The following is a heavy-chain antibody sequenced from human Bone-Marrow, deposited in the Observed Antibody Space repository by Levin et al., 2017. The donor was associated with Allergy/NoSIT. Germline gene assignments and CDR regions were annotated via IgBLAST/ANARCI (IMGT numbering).Heavy chain of an antibody. Sequence: PGESLKISCAASGFTFSTYSMSWVRQAPGKGLEWVSYISSSSSTIYNADSVRGRFTISRDNAKDSLYLQMNSLRVEDTAVYYCARGGWEFDHWGRGTLVTVSS. J-gene: IGHJ4*02. D-gene: IGHD1-26*01. CDR1: GFTFSTYS. CDR3: ARGGWEFDH. V-gene: IGHV3-48*04. CDR2: ISSSSSTI.